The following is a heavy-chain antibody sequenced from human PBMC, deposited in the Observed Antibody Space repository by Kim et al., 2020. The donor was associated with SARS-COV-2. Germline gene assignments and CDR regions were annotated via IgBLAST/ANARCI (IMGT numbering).Heavy chain of an antibody. D-gene: IGHD3-9*01. Sequence: SETLSLTCAVYGGSFSGYYWSWIRQPPGKGLEWIGEINHSGSTNYNPSLKSRVTISVDTSKNQLSLKLSSVTAADTAVYYCARDPVGGTGLDYWGQGTLVTVSS. V-gene: IGHV4-34*01. CDR2: INHSGST. CDR3: ARDPVGGTGLDY. J-gene: IGHJ4*02. CDR1: GGSFSGYY.